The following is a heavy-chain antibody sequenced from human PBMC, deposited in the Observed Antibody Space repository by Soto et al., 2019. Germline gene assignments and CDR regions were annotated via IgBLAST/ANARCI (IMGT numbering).Heavy chain of an antibody. D-gene: IGHD2-2*01. Sequence: QVQLVESGGGVVQPGRSLRLSCAASGFTFSSYGMHWVRQAPGKGLEWVAVIWYDGSNKYYADSVKGRFTISRDNSKNTLYLQMNSLRAEDTAVYYCARDQDDSTLRGGFDPWGQGTLSPSPQ. J-gene: IGHJ5*02. CDR3: ARDQDDSTLRGGFDP. V-gene: IGHV3-33*01. CDR1: GFTFSSYG. CDR2: IWYDGSNK.